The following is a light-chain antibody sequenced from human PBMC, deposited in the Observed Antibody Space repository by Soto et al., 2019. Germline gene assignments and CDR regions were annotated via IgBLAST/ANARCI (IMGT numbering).Light chain of an antibody. J-gene: IGKJ1*01. V-gene: IGKV4-1*01. Sequence: DIVMTQSPDSLAVSLGERATINCKSSQSVLYSSNNKNYLAWYQQKPGQPPKLLIYWASTRESGVPDRFSGRGCGTDFTLTISSLQAEDVAVYDCQQYYSTPRTFGQGTKVEIK. CDR2: WAS. CDR3: QQYYSTPRT. CDR1: QSVLYSSNNKNY.